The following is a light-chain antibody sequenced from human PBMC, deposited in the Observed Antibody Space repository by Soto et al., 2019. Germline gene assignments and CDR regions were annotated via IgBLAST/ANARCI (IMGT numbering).Light chain of an antibody. V-gene: IGKV1-5*01. J-gene: IGKJ1*01. CDR2: DAS. CDR3: QQYENYWT. CDR1: QSLSGW. Sequence: DIQLPQTPSTLSASIGARATITGRASQSLSGWLAWYQQKPGKAPKLLIYDASNLESGVPSRFSGSGSGTEFTLTISNLQPDDFATYYCQQYENYWTFGQGTKVDIK.